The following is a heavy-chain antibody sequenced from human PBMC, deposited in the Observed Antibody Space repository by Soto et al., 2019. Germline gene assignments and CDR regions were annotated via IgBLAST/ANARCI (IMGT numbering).Heavy chain of an antibody. Sequence: GWSLRFSCGASGFTFSNYYMSWIRQAPGKGLEWVSYISSTGRTIYYADSVKGRFTVSRDNAQNSLSLKLNSLRVEDTAVYYCARSDSSGWEFDYWGHGTQATVSS. CDR2: ISSTGRTI. CDR1: GFTFSNYY. J-gene: IGHJ4*01. CDR3: ARSDSSGWEFDY. D-gene: IGHD6-19*01. V-gene: IGHV3-11*01.